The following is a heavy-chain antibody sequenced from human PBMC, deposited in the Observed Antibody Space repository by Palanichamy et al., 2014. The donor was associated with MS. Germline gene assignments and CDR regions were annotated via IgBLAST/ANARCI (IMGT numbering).Heavy chain of an antibody. CDR1: GYNFTDHY. Sequence: EVQLVQSGTEMKKPGATVQISCKVSGYNFTDHYMHWVQQAPGKGLEWMGVIDPEGGETKYAERFQGRVIITADTSTDTVYMKLYKLTFEDTAMYYCAAALGAPWGQGTLVTVSS. D-gene: IGHD1-26*01. CDR3: AAALGAP. J-gene: IGHJ5*02. V-gene: IGHV1-69-2*01. CDR2: IDPEGGET.